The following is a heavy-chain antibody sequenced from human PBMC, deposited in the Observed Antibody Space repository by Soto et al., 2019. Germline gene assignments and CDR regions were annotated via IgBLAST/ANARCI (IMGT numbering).Heavy chain of an antibody. CDR3: ARDGPGRSSSFSWHGLDV. D-gene: IGHD6-6*01. Sequence: PGGSLRLSCAASGFTFSSYGMHWVRQAPGKGLEWVAVIWYDGSNKYYADSVKGRFTISRDNSKNTLYLQMNSLRAEDTAVYYCARDGPGRSSSFSWHGLDVWRQATTVPVSS. CDR2: IWYDGSNK. V-gene: IGHV3-33*01. CDR1: GFTFSSYG. J-gene: IGHJ6*02.